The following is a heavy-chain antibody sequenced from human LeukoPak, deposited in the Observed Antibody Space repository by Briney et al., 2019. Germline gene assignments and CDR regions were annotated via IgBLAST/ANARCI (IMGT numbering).Heavy chain of an antibody. V-gene: IGHV3-9*01. CDR1: GFTIDEYA. J-gene: IGHJ4*02. Sequence: GRSLRLSCAASGFTIDEYAMHWVRQAPGKGLEWVSGISWNSGRIDYADSVKGRFTISRDNAKNSLYLQMNSLRIEDTALYYCAKAGYDSSGYPFDYWGQGTLVTVSS. D-gene: IGHD3-22*01. CDR2: ISWNSGRI. CDR3: AKAGYDSSGYPFDY.